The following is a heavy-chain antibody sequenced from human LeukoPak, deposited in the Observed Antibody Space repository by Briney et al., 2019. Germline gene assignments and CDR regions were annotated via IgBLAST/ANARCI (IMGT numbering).Heavy chain of an antibody. D-gene: IGHD3-9*01. CDR2: IRTTAEGAKYA. CDR1: GFSFTDYP. CDR3: ATDQRYAFDY. V-gene: IGHV3-48*02. J-gene: IGHJ4*02. Sequence: GGSLRLSCATSGFSFTDYPMNWVRQAPGKGLEWISNIRTTAEGAKYAYYADSVKGRVTITRDDGKNTLYLHMNSLRDDDTAVYYCATDQRYAFDYWGQGILVTVSS.